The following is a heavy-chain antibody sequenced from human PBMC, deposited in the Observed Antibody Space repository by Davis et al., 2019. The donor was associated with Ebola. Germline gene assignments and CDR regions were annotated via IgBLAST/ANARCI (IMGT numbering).Heavy chain of an antibody. Sequence: GESLKISCAASGFTFSSYGIHWVRQAPGKGLEWVSSIGSDGVHMFYADSLRGRFTISRDNARNSLYLQMDSLRDDDTAVYYCARDIPYSSYDYWGQGTLVTVSS. CDR3: ARDIPYSSYDY. D-gene: IGHD5-12*01. J-gene: IGHJ4*02. CDR1: GFTFSSYG. V-gene: IGHV3-21*01. CDR2: IGSDGVHM.